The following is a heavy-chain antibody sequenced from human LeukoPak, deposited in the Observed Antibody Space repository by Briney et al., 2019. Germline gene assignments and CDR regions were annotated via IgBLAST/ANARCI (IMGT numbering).Heavy chain of an antibody. V-gene: IGHV5-51*01. Sequence: GESLKISCKGSGYTFTTYWIAWVRQMPGKGLEWMGIIYPGDSETRYSPSFQGQVTISADKSISTAYLQWSSLKASDTAMYYCARPTLSSGSRNPFDIWGQGTMVTVSS. CDR2: IYPGDSET. CDR3: ARPTLSSGSRNPFDI. CDR1: GYTFTTYW. D-gene: IGHD1-26*01. J-gene: IGHJ3*02.